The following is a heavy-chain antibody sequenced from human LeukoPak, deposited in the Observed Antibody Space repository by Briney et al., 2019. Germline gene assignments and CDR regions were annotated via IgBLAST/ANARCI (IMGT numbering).Heavy chain of an antibody. V-gene: IGHV3-33*01. J-gene: IGHJ4*02. CDR2: IWYDGSNK. D-gene: IGHD5-24*01. CDR3: TTALSYNPDY. CDR1: GFTFSSYG. Sequence: QPGGSLRLSCAASGFTFSSYGMHWVRQAPGKGLEWVAVIWYDGSNKYYADSVKGRFTISRDNSKNTLYRQMNSLKTEDTAVYYCTTALSYNPDYWGQGTLVTVSS.